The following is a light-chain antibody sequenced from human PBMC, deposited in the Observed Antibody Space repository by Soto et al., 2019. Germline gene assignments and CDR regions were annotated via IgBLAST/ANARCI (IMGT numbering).Light chain of an antibody. Sequence: QSVLTQPPSASGTPGQRVTISCSGSISNLGSNAVNWYQQLPGTAPKLLIYTNNQRPSGVPDRFSGSKSGTSASLAITGLQSEDEADYYCAAWDDSLNGVLFGGGTKVTVL. CDR2: TNN. J-gene: IGLJ2*01. V-gene: IGLV1-44*01. CDR3: AAWDDSLNGVL. CDR1: ISNLGSNA.